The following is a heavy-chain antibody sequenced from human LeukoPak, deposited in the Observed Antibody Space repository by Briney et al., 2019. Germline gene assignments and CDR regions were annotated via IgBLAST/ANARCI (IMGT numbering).Heavy chain of an antibody. CDR2: INPNSGGT. CDR3: ARDYIPDGSSALAFDI. D-gene: IGHD1-26*01. V-gene: IGHV1-2*02. J-gene: IGHJ3*02. CDR1: EYTFTGYY. Sequence: ASVKVSCKASEYTFTGYYMHWVRQAPGQGLEWMGWINPNSGGTNYAQKFQGRVTMTRDTSISTAYMELIRLRSDDTAVYYCARDYIPDGSSALAFDIWGQGTMVTVSS.